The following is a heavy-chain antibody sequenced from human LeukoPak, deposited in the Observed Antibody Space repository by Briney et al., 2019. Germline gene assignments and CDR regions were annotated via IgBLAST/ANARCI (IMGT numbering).Heavy chain of an antibody. CDR1: GYTFSVYW. CDR3: ARGVLPARFDS. CDR2: TNPKDGGS. V-gene: IGHV1-2*02. D-gene: IGHD3-10*01. J-gene: IGHJ5*01. Sequence: ASVKVSCKASGYTFSVYWIHWVRLHPRQGFEWMGWTNPKDGGSRSAQKFQGRVTLTRDTSTSTVYMELSSLISDDTAVYYCARGVLPARFDSWGQGTLVTVTS.